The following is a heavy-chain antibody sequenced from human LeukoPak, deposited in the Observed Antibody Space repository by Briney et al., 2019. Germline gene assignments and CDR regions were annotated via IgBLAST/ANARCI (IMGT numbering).Heavy chain of an antibody. Sequence: PGGSLRLSCVVSGFTVSSSYMSWVRQAPGKGLEWVSLIYSGGSTYYADSVKGRLTISRDNSKNTLYLQMSSLRAEDTAVYYCARDYYGGNSGDYFDYWGQRTVVPVSS. V-gene: IGHV3-66*01. CDR1: GFTVSSSY. CDR3: ARDYYGGNSGDYFDY. CDR2: IYSGGST. J-gene: IGHJ4*02. D-gene: IGHD4-23*01.